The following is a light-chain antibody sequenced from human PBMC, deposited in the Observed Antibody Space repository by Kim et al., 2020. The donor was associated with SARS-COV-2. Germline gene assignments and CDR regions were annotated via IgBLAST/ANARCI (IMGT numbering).Light chain of an antibody. CDR1: QAISNC. Sequence: AIRMTQSPFSLSASVGDRVTIACWASQAISNCLAWYQQKPGKAPELLIYGASTLQSGVPSRFRGGGSGTDFTLTITSLQSEDFATYYCQQYSSFVYTFGQGTKLEI. V-gene: IGKV1-8*01. CDR3: QQYSSFVYT. J-gene: IGKJ2*01. CDR2: GAS.